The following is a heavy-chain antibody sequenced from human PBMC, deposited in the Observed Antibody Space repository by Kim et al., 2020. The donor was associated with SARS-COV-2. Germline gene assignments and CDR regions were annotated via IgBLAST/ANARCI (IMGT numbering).Heavy chain of an antibody. D-gene: IGHD2-8*01. Sequence: SVTGRFTISRDDSKNTLFLQLNSLRAEDTAVYHCAKDYIDHNGVYDPLDFWGQGTLVTVSS. V-gene: IGHV3-23*01. CDR3: AKDYIDHNGVYDPLDF. J-gene: IGHJ4*02.